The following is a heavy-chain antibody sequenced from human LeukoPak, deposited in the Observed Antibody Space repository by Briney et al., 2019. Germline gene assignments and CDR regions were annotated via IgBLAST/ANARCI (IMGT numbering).Heavy chain of an antibody. D-gene: IGHD4-17*01. Sequence: EGSLRLSCAASGFTFSSYAMIWVRQAPGKGLEWVSAIRGSGGSTYYADSVKDRFTISRDNSKNTLYLQMNSLRAEDTAVYYCGRDPNGDYIGAFDMWGQGTVVTVSS. CDR1: GFTFSSYA. V-gene: IGHV3-23*01. J-gene: IGHJ3*02. CDR2: IRGSGGST. CDR3: GRDPNGDYIGAFDM.